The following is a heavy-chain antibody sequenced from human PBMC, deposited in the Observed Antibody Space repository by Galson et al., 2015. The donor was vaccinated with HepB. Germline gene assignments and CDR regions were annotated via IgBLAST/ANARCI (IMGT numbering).Heavy chain of an antibody. V-gene: IGHV3-48*03. J-gene: IGHJ3*02. D-gene: IGHD2-2*01. CDR1: GFTFSSYE. CDR3: ASPVVVPAAMLGAFDI. CDR2: ISSSGSTI. Sequence: SLRLSCAASGFTFSSYEMNWVRQAPGKGLEWVSYISSSGSTIYYADSVKGRFTISRDNAKNSLYLQMNSLRAEDTAVYYCASPVVVPAAMLGAFDIWGQGTMVTVSS.